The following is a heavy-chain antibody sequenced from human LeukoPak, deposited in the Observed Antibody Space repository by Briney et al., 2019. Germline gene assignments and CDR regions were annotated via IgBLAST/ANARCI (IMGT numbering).Heavy chain of an antibody. Sequence: SVKVSCKASGGTFSSYAISWVRQAPGQGLVWMGGIIPIFGTANYAQKFQGRVTITADESTSTAYMELSSLRSEDTAVYYCARAGVGVYCSSTSCYTGVDYWGQGTLVTVSS. D-gene: IGHD2-2*02. CDR2: IIPIFGTA. V-gene: IGHV1-69*13. CDR1: GGTFSSYA. CDR3: ARAGVGVYCSSTSCYTGVDY. J-gene: IGHJ4*02.